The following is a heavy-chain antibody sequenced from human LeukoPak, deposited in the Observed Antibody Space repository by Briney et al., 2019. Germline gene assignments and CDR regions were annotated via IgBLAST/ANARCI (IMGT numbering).Heavy chain of an antibody. CDR2: IGISSSTI. CDR1: GFTFSSYS. V-gene: IGHV3-48*04. D-gene: IGHD3-10*01. CDR3: ARGVRGVQYYYYYYYMDV. Sequence: GGSLRLSCAASGFTFSSYSMNWVRQAPGKGLEWVSYIGISSSTIDYADSVKGRFTISRDNAKNSLYLQMNSLRAEDTAVYYCARGVRGVQYYYYYYYMDVWGKGTTVTISS. J-gene: IGHJ6*03.